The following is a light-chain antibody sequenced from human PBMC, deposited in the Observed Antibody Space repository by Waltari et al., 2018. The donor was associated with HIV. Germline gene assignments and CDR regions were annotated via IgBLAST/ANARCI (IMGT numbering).Light chain of an antibody. Sequence: QSALTQPPSASGSPVPSVTISCTGTSSDVGAYNYVSWSTQHPGTAPQLMISEDSKRPSGVPDGFSGSKSGNTAYRTVAGLQAEDEADYYCTSYAGNNLVFGGGTKMTVL. J-gene: IGLJ2*01. CDR1: SSDVGAYNY. CDR2: EDS. V-gene: IGLV2-8*01. CDR3: TSYAGNNLV.